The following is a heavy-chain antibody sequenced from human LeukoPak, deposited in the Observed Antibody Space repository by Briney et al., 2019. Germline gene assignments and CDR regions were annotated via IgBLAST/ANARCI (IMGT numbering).Heavy chain of an antibody. CDR1: GFTFSNAW. CDR2: IKSKTEGGIT. V-gene: IGHV3-15*01. CDR3: TKGGIEAAALTDFDY. Sequence: PGGSLRPSCAASGFTFSNAWMGRGRQAPGKGPEVGVRIKSKTEGGITDCAAAVKGRFTISRGDAKNTLYLQMHSMKTDDTAVHYYTKGGIEAAALTDFDYWGQGTLVTVSS. D-gene: IGHD6-13*01. J-gene: IGHJ4*02.